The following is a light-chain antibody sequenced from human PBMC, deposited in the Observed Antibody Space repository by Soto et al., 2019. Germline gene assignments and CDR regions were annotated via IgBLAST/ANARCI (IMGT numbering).Light chain of an antibody. V-gene: IGLV4-69*01. CDR3: QTWGTGSHAV. J-gene: IGLJ7*01. Sequence: QLVLTQSPSASASLGASVKLTCTLSSGLSSYAIAWHQQQPEKGPRFLMKVNSDGSHNKGDGIPDRFSGSSSVAERYLTISSLQSEDEADYYCQTWGTGSHAVFGGGTQLTVL. CDR1: SGLSSYA. CDR2: VNSDGSH.